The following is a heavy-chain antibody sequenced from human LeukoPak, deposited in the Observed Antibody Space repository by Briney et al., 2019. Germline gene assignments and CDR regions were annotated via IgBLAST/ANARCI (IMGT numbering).Heavy chain of an antibody. CDR3: ARETSGIYSEY. J-gene: IGHJ4*02. CDR2: ILKTGST. CDR1: GVSISTGGYY. D-gene: IGHD1-26*01. Sequence: SQTLSLTCIVSGVSISTGGYYWSWIRQLPGKGLEWIGYILKTGSTYYNPSLRSRITISVDTSKNQFSLNLTSVTAADTAVYYCARETSGIYSEYWGQGILVTVSS. V-gene: IGHV4-31*03.